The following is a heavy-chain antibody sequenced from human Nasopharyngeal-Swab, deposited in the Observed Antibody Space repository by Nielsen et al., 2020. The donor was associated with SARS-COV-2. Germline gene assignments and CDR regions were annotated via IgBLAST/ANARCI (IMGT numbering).Heavy chain of an antibody. Sequence: SETLSLTCTVSGGSISSYYWSWIRQPPGKGLEWIGYIYYSGSTNYNPSLKSRVTISVDTSKNQFSLKLSSVTAADTAVYYCARDMLGDYYYYMDVWGKGTTVTVSS. D-gene: IGHD3-10*02. CDR2: IYYSGST. CDR1: GGSISSYY. CDR3: ARDMLGDYYYYMDV. J-gene: IGHJ6*03. V-gene: IGHV4-59*01.